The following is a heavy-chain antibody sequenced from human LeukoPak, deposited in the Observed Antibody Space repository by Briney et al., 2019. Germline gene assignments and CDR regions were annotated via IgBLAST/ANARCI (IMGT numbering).Heavy chain of an antibody. Sequence: GASVKVSCKASGYTLTELSMHWVRQAPGKGLEWMGGFDPEDGETIYAQKFQGRVTMTEDTSTDTAYMELSSLRSEDTAVYYCARDLPYSSSWESIDYWGQGTLVTVST. J-gene: IGHJ4*02. CDR1: GYTLTELS. CDR3: ARDLPYSSSWESIDY. CDR2: FDPEDGET. D-gene: IGHD6-13*01. V-gene: IGHV1-24*01.